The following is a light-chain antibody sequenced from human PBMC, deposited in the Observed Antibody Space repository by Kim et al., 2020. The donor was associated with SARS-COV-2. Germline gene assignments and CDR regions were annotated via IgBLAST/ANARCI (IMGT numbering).Light chain of an antibody. CDR3: QQRSKWPRT. V-gene: IGKV3-11*01. J-gene: IGKJ2*01. Sequence: EIVLTQSPATLSLSPGERATLSCRASQSVSIYLAWYQQKPGQAPRLLIYDASSKATGIPARFSGSGSGTDFTLTISSLEPEDFAVYYCQQRSKWPRTFGQGTKVDIK. CDR1: QSVSIY. CDR2: DAS.